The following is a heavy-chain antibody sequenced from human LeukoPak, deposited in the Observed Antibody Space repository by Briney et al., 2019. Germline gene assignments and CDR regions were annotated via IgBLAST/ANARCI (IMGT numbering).Heavy chain of an antibody. CDR1: GYRLRNHG. D-gene: IGHD4-11*01. CDR2: IGADSGDTHGDT. CDR3: ARGSSPYNWYFDL. Sequence: ASVKVSCKASGYRLRNHGISWVRQAPGQGLEWMGWIGADSGDTHGDTHYAEKLQGRVTMTTDTSTDTAYTDLRSLTSDDTAVYYCARGSSPYNWYFDLWGRGTLVTVSS. V-gene: IGHV1-18*01. J-gene: IGHJ2*01.